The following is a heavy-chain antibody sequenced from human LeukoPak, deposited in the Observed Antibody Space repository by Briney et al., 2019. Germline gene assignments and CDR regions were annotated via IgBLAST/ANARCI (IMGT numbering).Heavy chain of an antibody. Sequence: GGSLRLSCAASGFSFSIYGMHWVRQAPGKGLEWVAFIRYDGSNKYYADSVKGRFTISRDNSKNTLYLQINSLTTEDTALYYCAKPLAGSPPQSPDYWGQGTLVTVSS. V-gene: IGHV3-30*02. CDR1: GFSFSIYG. CDR3: AKPLAGSPPQSPDY. J-gene: IGHJ4*02. D-gene: IGHD3-10*01. CDR2: IRYDGSNK.